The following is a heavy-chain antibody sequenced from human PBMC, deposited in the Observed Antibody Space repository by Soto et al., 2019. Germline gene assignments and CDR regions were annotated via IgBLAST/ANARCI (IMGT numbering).Heavy chain of an antibody. D-gene: IGHD6-19*01. V-gene: IGHV5-51*01. CDR1: GYSFTSYW. CDR3: ARAYRSSSGVWFDP. J-gene: IGHJ5*02. Sequence: GASLKISCMGSGYSFTSYWIGWVRQMPGKGLEWMGIIYPGDSDTRYSPFFQGLVTISADKSISTAYLQWSSLKASDTAMNYCARAYRSSSGVWFDPWGQVTLVIVSS. CDR2: IYPGDSDT.